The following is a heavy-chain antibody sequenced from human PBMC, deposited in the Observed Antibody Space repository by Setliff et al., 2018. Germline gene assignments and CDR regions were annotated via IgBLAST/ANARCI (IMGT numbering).Heavy chain of an antibody. Sequence: ASETLSLTCAVSGGSVTSHYWSWIRQPPGKGLEWIGFIFYSGDTNSNPSLKSRVTMSVDTSKNQFSLKLNSVTAADTATYCARDRSYYASGSFTKWFDYWGQGALVTVS. V-gene: IGHV4-59*02. CDR1: GGSVTSHY. D-gene: IGHD3-10*01. CDR3: ARDRSYYASGSFTKWFDY. J-gene: IGHJ4*02. CDR2: IFYSGDT.